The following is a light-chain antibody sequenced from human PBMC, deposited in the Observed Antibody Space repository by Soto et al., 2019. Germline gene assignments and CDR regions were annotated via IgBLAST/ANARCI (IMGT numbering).Light chain of an antibody. CDR3: ASYASKNNYV. J-gene: IGLJ1*01. CDR2: EVS. Sequence: QSVLTQPASVSGSPGQSITISCTGTNSDVGAYDYVSWYQQHPGKVPKLMIYEVSDRPSGVSNRFSGSKSGNTASLTISGLQADDEADYYCASYASKNNYVFGTGTKVTVL. V-gene: IGLV2-14*01. CDR1: NSDVGAYDY.